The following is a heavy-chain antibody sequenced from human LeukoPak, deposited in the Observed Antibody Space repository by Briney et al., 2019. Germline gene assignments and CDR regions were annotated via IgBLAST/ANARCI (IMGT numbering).Heavy chain of an antibody. Sequence: PGRSLRLSCAASGFTFDDYAMHWVRQAPGKGLEWVSGISWNSGSIGYADSVKGRFTISRDNAKNSLYLQMNSLRAEDTALYCCAKSGDYERPVFDYWGQGTLVTVSS. D-gene: IGHD4-17*01. CDR1: GFTFDDYA. CDR3: AKSGDYERPVFDY. V-gene: IGHV3-9*01. J-gene: IGHJ4*02. CDR2: ISWNSGSI.